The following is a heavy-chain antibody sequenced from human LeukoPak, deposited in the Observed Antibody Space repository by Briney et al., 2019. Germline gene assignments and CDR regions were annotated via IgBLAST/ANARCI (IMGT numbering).Heavy chain of an antibody. Sequence: SETLSLTCTVSGGSISSSSYYWGWIRQPPGKGLEWIGSIYYSGSTYYNPSLKSRVTISVDTSKNQFSLKLLSVTAADTAVYYCARAQDFSDSSGPNYLDFWGQGILVTVSS. D-gene: IGHD3-22*01. CDR1: GGSISSSSYY. CDR2: IYYSGST. CDR3: ARAQDFSDSSGPNYLDF. J-gene: IGHJ4*02. V-gene: IGHV4-39*07.